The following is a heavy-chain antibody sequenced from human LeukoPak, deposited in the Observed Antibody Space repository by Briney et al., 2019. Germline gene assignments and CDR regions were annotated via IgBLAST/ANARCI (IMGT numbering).Heavy chain of an antibody. D-gene: IGHD4-23*01. CDR1: GGSFSGYY. Sequence: SETLSLTCAVYGGSFSGYYWSWIRQPPGKGLEWIGYIYYSGSTYYNPSLKSRVTISVDTSKNQFSLKLSSVTAADTAVYYCARDRYTVVSWYFDLWGRGTLVTVSS. V-gene: IGHV4-34*09. CDR3: ARDRYTVVSWYFDL. J-gene: IGHJ2*01. CDR2: IYYSGST.